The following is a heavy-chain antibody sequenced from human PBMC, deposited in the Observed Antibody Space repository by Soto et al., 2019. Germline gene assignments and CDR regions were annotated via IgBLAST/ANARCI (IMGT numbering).Heavy chain of an antibody. Sequence: QVQLVQSGAEVKKPGSSVKVSCKASGGTFSSYTISWVRQAPGQGLEWMGRIIPILGIANYAQKFQGRVTITADKSTSTAYMELSSLRSEDTAVYYCARVEVGAAGTRRKDAFDIWGQGTMVTVSS. J-gene: IGHJ3*02. CDR2: IIPILGIA. D-gene: IGHD6-13*01. CDR3: ARVEVGAAGTRRKDAFDI. V-gene: IGHV1-69*02. CDR1: GGTFSSYT.